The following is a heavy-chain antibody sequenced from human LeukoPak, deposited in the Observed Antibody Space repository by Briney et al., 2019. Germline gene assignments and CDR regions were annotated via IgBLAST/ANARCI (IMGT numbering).Heavy chain of an antibody. Sequence: GGSLRLSCAASGFTFSSYGMHWVRQAPGKGLEWVAFIRYDGSNKYYADSVKGRFTISRDNSKNTLYLQMNSLRAEDTAVYYCARAVNFYYYYGMDVWAKGPRSPSP. D-gene: IGHD4-17*01. V-gene: IGHV3-30*02. CDR3: ARAVNFYYYYGMDV. CDR1: GFTFSSYG. CDR2: IRYDGSNK. J-gene: IGHJ6*02.